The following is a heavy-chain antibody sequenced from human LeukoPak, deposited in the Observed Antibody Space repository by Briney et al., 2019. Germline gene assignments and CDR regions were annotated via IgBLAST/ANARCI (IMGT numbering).Heavy chain of an antibody. V-gene: IGHV1-8*01. CDR3: ARDSHDYGGNSLDY. CDR1: GYTFTSYD. Sequence: GASVKVSCKASGYTFTSYDINWVRQATGQGLEWMGWMNPNSGNTGYAQKFQGRVTMTRNTSISTAYMELSSLRSEDTAVYYCARDSHDYGGNSLDYWGQGTLVTVSS. J-gene: IGHJ4*02. D-gene: IGHD4-17*01. CDR2: MNPNSGNT.